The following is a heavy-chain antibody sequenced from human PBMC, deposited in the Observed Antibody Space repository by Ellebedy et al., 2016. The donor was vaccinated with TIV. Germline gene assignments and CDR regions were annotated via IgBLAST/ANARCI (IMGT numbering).Heavy chain of an antibody. D-gene: IGHD1-1*01. Sequence: SLKISCAASGFTFDDYAMHWVRQAPGKGLEWVSGISWNSGNIAYADSVKGRFTISRDNAKNSLYLQMNSLRAEDTAVYYCAREKSGHKWNDGFDSWGQGTLVTVSS. V-gene: IGHV3-9*01. CDR1: GFTFDDYA. J-gene: IGHJ4*02. CDR2: ISWNSGNI. CDR3: AREKSGHKWNDGFDS.